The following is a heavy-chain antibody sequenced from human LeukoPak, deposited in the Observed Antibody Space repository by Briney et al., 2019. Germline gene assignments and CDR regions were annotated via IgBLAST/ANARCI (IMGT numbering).Heavy chain of an antibody. Sequence: SETLSLTCTVSGGSISSSSYYWGWIRQPPGKGLEWIGSIYYSGSTYYNPSLKSRVTISVDTSKNQFSLKLSSVTAADTAVYYCARGRHYYDSKRYYFDYWGQGTLVTVSS. J-gene: IGHJ4*02. V-gene: IGHV4-39*07. CDR1: GGSISSSSYY. CDR3: ARGRHYYDSKRYYFDY. CDR2: IYYSGST. D-gene: IGHD3-22*01.